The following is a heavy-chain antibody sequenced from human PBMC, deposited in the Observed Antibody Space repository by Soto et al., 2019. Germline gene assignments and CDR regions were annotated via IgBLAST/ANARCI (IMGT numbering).Heavy chain of an antibody. Sequence: SETLSLTCTVSGGSISSGDYYWSWIRQPPGKGLEWIGYIYYSGSTYYNPSLKSRVTISVDTSKNQFSLKLSSVTAADTAVYYCAGVRDGTVTAHFDYWGQGTLVTVSS. D-gene: IGHD2-21*02. J-gene: IGHJ4*02. V-gene: IGHV4-30-4*01. CDR1: GGSISSGDYY. CDR3: AGVRDGTVTAHFDY. CDR2: IYYSGST.